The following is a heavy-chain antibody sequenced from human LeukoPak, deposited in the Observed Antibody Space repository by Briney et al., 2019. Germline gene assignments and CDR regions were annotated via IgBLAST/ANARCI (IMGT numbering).Heavy chain of an antibody. CDR2: IKQDGSEK. CDR3: ARDHWYSSSWYPPPNQFDY. D-gene: IGHD6-13*01. CDR1: GFTFSSYW. Sequence: PGGSLRLSCAASGFTFSSYWMSWVRQAPGKGLEWVANIKQDGSEKYYVDSVKGRFTISRDNAKNSLYLQMNSLRAEDTAVYYCARDHWYSSSWYPPPNQFDYWGQGTLVTVSS. V-gene: IGHV3-7*03. J-gene: IGHJ4*02.